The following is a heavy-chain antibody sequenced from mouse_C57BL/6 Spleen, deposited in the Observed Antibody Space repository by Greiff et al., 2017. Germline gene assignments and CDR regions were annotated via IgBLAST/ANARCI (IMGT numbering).Heavy chain of an antibody. CDR3: AREGYYSNYVGYFDV. V-gene: IGHV5-16*01. J-gene: IGHJ1*03. CDR1: GFTFSDYY. CDR2: INYDGSST. Sequence: LVESEGGLVQPGSSMKLSCTASGFTFSDYYMAWVRQVPEKGLEWVANINYDGSSTYYLDSFKSRFIISRDNAKNILYLQMSSLKSEDTATYYCAREGYYSNYVGYFDVWGTGTTVTVSS. D-gene: IGHD2-5*01.